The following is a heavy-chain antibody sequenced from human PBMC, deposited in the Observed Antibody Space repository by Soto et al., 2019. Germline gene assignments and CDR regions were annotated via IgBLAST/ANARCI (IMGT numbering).Heavy chain of an antibody. V-gene: IGHV3-33*01. Sequence: GGSLRLSCAASGFTFSSYGMHWVRQAPGKGLEWVAVIWYDGSNKYYADSVKGRFTISRDNSKNTLYLEMKSLRAEVKAVYYCARDFGTDGGFGELFHTYYYYYYMDVWGKGTTVTVSS. CDR2: IWYDGSNK. CDR3: ARDFGTDGGFGELFHTYYYYYYMDV. J-gene: IGHJ6*03. CDR1: GFTFSSYG. D-gene: IGHD3-10*01.